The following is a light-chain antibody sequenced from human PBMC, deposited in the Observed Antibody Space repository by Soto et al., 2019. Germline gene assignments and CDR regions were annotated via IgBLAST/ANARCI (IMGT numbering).Light chain of an antibody. V-gene: IGLV1-44*01. CDR3: AAWDDSLNGPGVV. CDR2: SNN. J-gene: IGLJ2*01. CDR1: SSNIGSNT. Sequence: QSVLTQPPSESGTPGQRVTISCSGRSSNIGSNTVNWYQQLPGTAPKLLIYSNNQLPSGVPDRFSGSKSGTSASLAISGLQSDDEADYYCAAWDDSLNGPGVVFGGGTKVTVL.